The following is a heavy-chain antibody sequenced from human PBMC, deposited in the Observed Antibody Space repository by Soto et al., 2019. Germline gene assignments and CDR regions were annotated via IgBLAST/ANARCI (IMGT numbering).Heavy chain of an antibody. CDR2: IIPIFGTA. Sequence: GXSVKVSCKASAGTFSSYAISWVRQAPGQGLEWMGGIIPIFGTANYAQKFQGRVTITADKSTSTAYMELSSLRSEDTAVYYCAREYYYGSGSYYAYSNYYGMDVWGQGTTVTGSS. CDR3: AREYYYGSGSYYAYSNYYGMDV. D-gene: IGHD3-10*01. J-gene: IGHJ6*02. CDR1: AGTFSSYA. V-gene: IGHV1-69*06.